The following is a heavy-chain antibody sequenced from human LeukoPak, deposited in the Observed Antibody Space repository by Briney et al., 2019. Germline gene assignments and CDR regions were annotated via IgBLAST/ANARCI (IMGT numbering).Heavy chain of an antibody. CDR3: ARGPPLQYYYDSSGYYYFDY. D-gene: IGHD3-22*01. J-gene: IGHJ4*02. Sequence: ASVKVSCKASGYTFTSYAMNWVRQAPGQGLEWMGWINTNTGNPTYAQGFTGRFVFSLDTSVSTAYLQISSLKAEDTAVYYCARGPPLQYYYDSSGYYYFDYWGQGTLVTVSS. V-gene: IGHV7-4-1*02. CDR2: INTNTGNP. CDR1: GYTFTSYA.